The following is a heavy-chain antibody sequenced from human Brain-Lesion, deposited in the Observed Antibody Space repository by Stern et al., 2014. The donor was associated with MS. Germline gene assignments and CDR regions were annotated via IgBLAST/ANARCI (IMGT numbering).Heavy chain of an antibody. Sequence: VQLLESGPGLVKPSQTLSLSCTVSGGSISSGGYYWSWIRQPAGKGLEWIGRIFNSGSTSYHPSLQSRGTITIDTSKNQFSLRLNSMTAADTAVYYCARGRVVPGFQYYATDVWGQGTTVIVSS. CDR2: IFNSGST. CDR1: GGSISSGGYY. CDR3: ARGRVVPGFQYYATDV. D-gene: IGHD2-2*01. J-gene: IGHJ6*02. V-gene: IGHV4-61*02.